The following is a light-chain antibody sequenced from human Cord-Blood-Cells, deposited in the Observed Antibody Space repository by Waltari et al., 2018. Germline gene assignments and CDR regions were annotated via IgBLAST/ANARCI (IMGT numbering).Light chain of an antibody. V-gene: IGLV2-11*01. CDR3: CSYAGSYTLGV. Sequence: QSALTQPGQVSGSPGQSVPIPCTGTSSDSGGSNYVSWYKQHPGKAPKLMIYDVSKRPSGVPDRFSGSKSGNTASLTISGLKAEDEADYYCCSYAGSYTLGVFGGGTKLTVL. CDR2: DVS. J-gene: IGLJ3*02. CDR1: SSDSGGSNY.